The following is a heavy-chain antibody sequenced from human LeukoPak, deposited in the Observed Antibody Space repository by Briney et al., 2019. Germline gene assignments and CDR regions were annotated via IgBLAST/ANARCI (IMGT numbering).Heavy chain of an antibody. J-gene: IGHJ5*02. CDR2: IYWDDDK. V-gene: IGHV2-5*02. CDR3: AHRVLYCSGGSCYSMGFDP. D-gene: IGHD2-15*01. CDR1: GFSLSTSGVG. Sequence: SGPTLVNPTQTLTLTCTFSGFSLSTSGVGVGGIRQPPGKALEWLALIYWDDDKRYSPSLKSRLTITKDTSKNQVVLTMTNTDPVDTATYYCAHRVLYCSGGSCYSMGFDPWGQGTLVTVSS.